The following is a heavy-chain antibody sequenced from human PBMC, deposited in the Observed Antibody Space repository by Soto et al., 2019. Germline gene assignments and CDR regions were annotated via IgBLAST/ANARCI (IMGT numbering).Heavy chain of an antibody. J-gene: IGHJ5*01. CDR1: GFTFSNYA. CDR3: ARDDYGRNPSPNELVATYLGGP. Sequence: GGSLRLSCAASGFTFSNYAMSWVRQGPGKGLEWVSAISASGGATYYADSVKGRFTISRDNSENTLYLQMNNLRADDTAVYYCARDDYGRNPSPNELVATYLGGPWGQGTLVTVSS. D-gene: IGHD4-17*01. V-gene: IGHV3-23*01. CDR2: ISASGGAT.